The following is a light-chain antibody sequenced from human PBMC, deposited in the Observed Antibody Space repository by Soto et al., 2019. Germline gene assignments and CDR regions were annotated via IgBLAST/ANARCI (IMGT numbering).Light chain of an antibody. J-gene: IGLJ1*01. V-gene: IGLV2-8*01. CDR3: SSYSGTDNPFV. CDR2: EVS. CDR1: SSDVGGYNY. Sequence: QAVVTQPPSASGSPGQSVTISCTGTSSDVGGYNYVSWYQQHPGKAPKLLISEVSKRPSGVPDRFSGSKSGNTASLTVSGLQTGDEADYYCSSYSGTDNPFVFGTGTKVTVL.